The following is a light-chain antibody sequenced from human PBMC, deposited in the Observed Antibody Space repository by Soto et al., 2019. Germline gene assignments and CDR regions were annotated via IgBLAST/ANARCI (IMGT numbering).Light chain of an antibody. CDR1: ESISYW. J-gene: IGKJ2*01. Sequence: DIQLTQSPSTLTASVGDRVTIGCRASESISYWLAWYQQKPGKAPKLLIYDASSLGSGVPSRFSGSGSGTEFTLTISTLQPDDFATYYYQQYDSYSKTFGQGTQLEIK. CDR2: DAS. CDR3: QQYDSYSKT. V-gene: IGKV1-5*01.